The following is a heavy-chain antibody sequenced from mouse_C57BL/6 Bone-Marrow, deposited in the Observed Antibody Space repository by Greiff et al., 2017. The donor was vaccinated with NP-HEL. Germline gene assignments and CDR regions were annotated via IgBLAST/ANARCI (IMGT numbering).Heavy chain of an antibody. CDR2: IYPGGGYT. J-gene: IGHJ2*01. CDR3: ARSGGNCGFDY. CDR1: GYTFTNYW. V-gene: IGHV1-63*01. D-gene: IGHD2-1*01. Sequence: QVQLQQSGAELVRPGTSVKMSCKASGYTFTNYWIGWAKQRPGHGLEWIGDIYPGGGYTNYNEQFKGKATLTADKSSSTAYMQCSSLTSEDSAIYYCARSGGNCGFDYWGQGTTLTVSS.